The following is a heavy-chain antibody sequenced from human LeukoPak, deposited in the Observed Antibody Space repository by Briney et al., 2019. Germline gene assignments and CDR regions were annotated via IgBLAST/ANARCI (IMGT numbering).Heavy chain of an antibody. Sequence: GGSLRLSCAASGFTFSTYWIHWVRRAPGKGLVWVSRINIDGSITNYADSVKGRFTISRDNAKNTLYLQMNDLRAEDTAVYYCARAGSFRFDYWGQGTLVTVSS. D-gene: IGHD3-10*01. J-gene: IGHJ4*02. CDR3: ARAGSFRFDY. CDR1: GFTFSTYW. V-gene: IGHV3-74*01. CDR2: INIDGSIT.